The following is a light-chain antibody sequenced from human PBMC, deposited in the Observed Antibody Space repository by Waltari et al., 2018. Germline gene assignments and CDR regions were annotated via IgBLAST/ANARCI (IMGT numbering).Light chain of an antibody. CDR1: SSNIGSNY. Sequence: QSVLTQSPSASGIPGQSVTIPCSGSSSNIGSNYVYLYQQFPGKAPKLLIYRSDERPSGVPDRFSGSHSDTSASLAISGLRFEDEADYYCAAWDDRLSGPVFGGGTKLTVL. V-gene: IGLV1-47*01. CDR3: AAWDDRLSGPV. CDR2: RSD. J-gene: IGLJ3*02.